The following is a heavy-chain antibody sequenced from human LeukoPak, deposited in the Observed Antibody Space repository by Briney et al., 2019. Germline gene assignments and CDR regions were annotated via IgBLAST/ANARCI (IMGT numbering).Heavy chain of an antibody. D-gene: IGHD3-22*01. Sequence: ASVKVSCKASGYTFTSYGISCVRQAPGQGLEWMGWISAYNGNTNYAQKLQGRVTMTTDTSTSTAYMELRSLRSDDTAVYYCARNRAYDSSAKEYYFDYWGQGTLVTVSS. J-gene: IGHJ4*02. CDR2: ISAYNGNT. CDR3: ARNRAYDSSAKEYYFDY. CDR1: GYTFTSYG. V-gene: IGHV1-18*01.